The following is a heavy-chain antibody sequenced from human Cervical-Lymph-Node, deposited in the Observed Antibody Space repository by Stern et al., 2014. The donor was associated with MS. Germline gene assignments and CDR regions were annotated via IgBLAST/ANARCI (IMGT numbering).Heavy chain of an antibody. CDR3: VGAIGDY. J-gene: IGHJ4*02. CDR2: ISSNGTIT. D-gene: IGHD3-16*01. Sequence: VHLVESGGRLVRPGGSLRLSCAASGFTFSVYYMNWIRQAPGKGLEWISYISSNGTITYYADSVKGRFTISRDNAETSLYLQMTSLRVDDTAVYYCVGAIGDYWGQGTLVTVSS. V-gene: IGHV3-11*01. CDR1: GFTFSVYY.